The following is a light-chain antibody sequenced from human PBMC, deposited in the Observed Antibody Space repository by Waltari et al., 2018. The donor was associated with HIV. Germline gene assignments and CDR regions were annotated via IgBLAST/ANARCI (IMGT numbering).Light chain of an antibody. CDR1: SSNIGSNY. V-gene: IGLV1-47*01. CDR3: AAWGNSLSLL. Sequence: QSVLTQPPSASGTPGRRVTISCSGSSSNIGSNYVYWYQQPPGTAPKLLLYRNTQRPSGVPDRFSGSKSGTSASLAISGLRSEDEADYYCAAWGNSLSLLFGGGTKLTVL. CDR2: RNT. J-gene: IGLJ2*01.